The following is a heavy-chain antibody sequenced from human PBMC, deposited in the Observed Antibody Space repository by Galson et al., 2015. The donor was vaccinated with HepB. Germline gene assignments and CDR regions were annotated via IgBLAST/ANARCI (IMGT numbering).Heavy chain of an antibody. V-gene: IGHV3-30*18. D-gene: IGHD3-10*01. CDR1: GFTFSSYG. Sequence: SLRLSCAASGFTFSSYGMHWVRQAPGKGLEWVAVISHDGSNKYYADSVKGRFTISRDNSKNTLYLQMNSLRAEDTAVYYCAKDLVAVRGVIIKPDYYYYYGMDVWGQGTTVTVSS. CDR3: AKDLVAVRGVIIKPDYYYYYGMDV. J-gene: IGHJ6*02. CDR2: ISHDGSNK.